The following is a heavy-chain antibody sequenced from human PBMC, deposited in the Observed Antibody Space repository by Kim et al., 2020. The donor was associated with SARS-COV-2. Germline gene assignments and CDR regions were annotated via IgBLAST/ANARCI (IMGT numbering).Heavy chain of an antibody. V-gene: IGHV4-4*07. Sequence: SETLSLTCTVSGGSISSYYWSWIRQPAGKGLEWIGRIYTSGSTNYNPSLKSRVTMSVDTSKNQFSLKLSSVTAADTAVYYCAGEELYYDFWSGYYSGPGGYWGQGTLVTVSS. CDR3: AGEELYYDFWSGYYSGPGGY. CDR1: GGSISSYY. J-gene: IGHJ4*02. CDR2: IYTSGST. D-gene: IGHD3-3*01.